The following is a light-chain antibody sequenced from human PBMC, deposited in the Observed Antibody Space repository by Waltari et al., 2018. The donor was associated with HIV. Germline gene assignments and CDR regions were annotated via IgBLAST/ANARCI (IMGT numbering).Light chain of an antibody. CDR1: HTCVGSYYL. CDR3: CSYAGSSTLV. J-gene: IGLJ3*02. Sequence: QSALTQPASVSGSPGQSITISCTGTHTCVGSYYLASWYQQHPCKAPKLMIDEVNTRPSGVSNRFSGSKSGNTASLTISGLQAEDEADFYCCSYAGSSTLVFGGGTKLTVL. V-gene: IGLV2-23*02. CDR2: EVN.